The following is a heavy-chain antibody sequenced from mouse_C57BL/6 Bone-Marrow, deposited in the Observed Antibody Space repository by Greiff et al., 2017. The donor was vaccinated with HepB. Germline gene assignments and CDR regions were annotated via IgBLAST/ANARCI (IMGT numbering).Heavy chain of an antibody. CDR3: ARSFITTVVAKDYFDY. CDR2: INPNYGTT. CDR1: GYSFTDYN. D-gene: IGHD1-1*01. J-gene: IGHJ2*01. V-gene: IGHV1-39*01. Sequence: EVQLQQSGPELVKPGASVKISCKASGYSFTDYNMNWVKQSNGKSLDWIGVINPNYGTTSYNQKFKGKATLTVDQSASTAYMQLNSLTSEDSAVYNCARSFITTVVAKDYFDYWGQGTTLTVSS.